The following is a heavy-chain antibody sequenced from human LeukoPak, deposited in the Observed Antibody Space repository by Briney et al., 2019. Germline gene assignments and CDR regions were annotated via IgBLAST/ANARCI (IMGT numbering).Heavy chain of an antibody. CDR1: GFTFSSYG. CDR3: AKDPWAAAGTAPDY. Sequence: GGSLRLSCAASGFTFSSYGMHWVRQAPGKGLEWVAFIRYDGSNKYYADSVKGRFTISRDNSKNTLYLQMNSLRAEDTAVYYCAKDPWAAAGTAPDYWGQGTLVTVSS. CDR2: IRYDGSNK. J-gene: IGHJ4*02. V-gene: IGHV3-30*02. D-gene: IGHD6-13*01.